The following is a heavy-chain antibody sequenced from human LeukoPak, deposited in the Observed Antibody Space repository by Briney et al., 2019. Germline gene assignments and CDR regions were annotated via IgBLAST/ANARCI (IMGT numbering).Heavy chain of an antibody. CDR2: ISAYNGNT. D-gene: IGHD6-19*01. CDR1: GYTFTSYG. V-gene: IGHV1-18*01. Sequence: ASVKVSCKASGYTFTSYGISWVRQAPGQGLEWMGWISAYNGNTNYAQKLQGRVTMTTDTSTSTANMELRSLRSDDTAVYYCARDLEIKQWLVTYNFDYWGQGTLVTVSS. CDR3: ARDLEIKQWLVTYNFDY. J-gene: IGHJ4*02.